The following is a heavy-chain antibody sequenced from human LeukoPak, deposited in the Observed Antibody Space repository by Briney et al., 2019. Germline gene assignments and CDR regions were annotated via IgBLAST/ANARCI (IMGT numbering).Heavy chain of an antibody. J-gene: IGHJ5*02. V-gene: IGHV4-30-4*08. CDR2: IYYSGST. CDR3: ARGEGDSSSWFDP. D-gene: IGHD6-13*01. CDR1: GGSISSGDYY. Sequence: PSETLSLTXTVSGGSISSGDYYWSWIRQPPGKGLEWIGYIYYSGSTYYNPSLKSRVTISVDTSKNQFSLKLSSVTAADTAVYYCARGEGDSSSWFDPWGQGTLVTVSS.